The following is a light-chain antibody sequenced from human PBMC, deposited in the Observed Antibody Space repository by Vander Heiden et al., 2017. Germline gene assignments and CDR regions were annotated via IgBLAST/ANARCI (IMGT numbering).Light chain of an antibody. V-gene: IGLV2-11*01. CDR3: CSYAGSYTWV. CDR1: SSDVGGYNY. Sequence: SALTQPRSVSGSPGQSVTISCTGTSSDVGGYNYVYWDQQHPGKAHNLMIYDVSKRPAGVPDRFSGSKSGNTASLTISGLQAEDEADYYCCSYAGSYTWVFGGGTKLTVL. J-gene: IGLJ3*02. CDR2: DVS.